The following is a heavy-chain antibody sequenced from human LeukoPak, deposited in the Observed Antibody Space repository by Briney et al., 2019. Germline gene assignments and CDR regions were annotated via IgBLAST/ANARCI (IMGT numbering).Heavy chain of an antibody. D-gene: IGHD3-9*01. CDR1: GYTFTSYG. Sequence: GASVKVSCKASGYTFTSYGISWVRQAPGQGLEWMGWISAYNGNTNYAQKLQGRVTMTTDTSTSTAYMELRSLRSDDTAVYYCARAGYYDILTGYYKDYYYYYMDVWGKGTTVTVSS. CDR2: ISAYNGNT. CDR3: ARAGYYDILTGYYKDYYYYYMDV. J-gene: IGHJ6*03. V-gene: IGHV1-18*01.